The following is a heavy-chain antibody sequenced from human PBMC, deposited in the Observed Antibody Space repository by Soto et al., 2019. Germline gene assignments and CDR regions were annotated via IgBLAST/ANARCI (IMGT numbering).Heavy chain of an antibody. CDR2: INAGNGNT. J-gene: IGHJ3*02. D-gene: IGHD2-15*01. Sequence: QVQLVQSGAEVKKPGASVKVSCKASGYTFTSYAMHWVHQAPGQRLEWMGWINAGNGNTKYSQKFQGRVTITRDTAASSAYMELSSLRSEGTAVYYGARVGYCSGGSCYPGAFDIWGQGTMVTVSS. V-gene: IGHV1-3*01. CDR1: GYTFTSYA. CDR3: ARVGYCSGGSCYPGAFDI.